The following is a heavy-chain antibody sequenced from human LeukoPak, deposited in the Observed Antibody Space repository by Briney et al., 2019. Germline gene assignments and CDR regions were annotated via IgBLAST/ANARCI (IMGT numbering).Heavy chain of an antibody. CDR3: ARTSYYYDSSGYYYYFDY. J-gene: IGHJ4*02. D-gene: IGHD3-22*01. CDR2: IYYSGST. V-gene: IGHV4-59*08. Sequence: SETLSLTCTVSGGSISTYYWSWIRQPPGKGLEWIGYIYYSGSTNYSPSLKSRVTISVDTSKNQFSLKLSSLTAADTAVYYCARTSYYYDSSGYYYYFDYWGQGTLVTVSS. CDR1: GGSISTYY.